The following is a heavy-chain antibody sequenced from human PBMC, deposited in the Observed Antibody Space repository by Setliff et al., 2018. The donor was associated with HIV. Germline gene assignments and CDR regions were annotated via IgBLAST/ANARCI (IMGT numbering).Heavy chain of an antibody. J-gene: IGHJ4*02. V-gene: IGHV4-59*11. CDR1: GGSISSHF. D-gene: IGHD3-3*01. CDR2: IYYSGTT. CDR3: ARGGGFWSGQLDY. Sequence: PSETLSLTCTVSGGSISSHFWMWIRQPPGKGLEWIGYIYYSGTTNYNPSLKSRVTISIDTPKNQFSLKLSSVTAADTAVYFCARGGGFWSGQLDYWGQGTLVTVSS.